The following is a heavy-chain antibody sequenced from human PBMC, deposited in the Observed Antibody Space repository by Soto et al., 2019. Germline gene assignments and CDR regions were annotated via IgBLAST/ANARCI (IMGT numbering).Heavy chain of an antibody. V-gene: IGHV3-74*01. CDR3: LRTTMVVSAATPEDY. D-gene: IGHD2-15*01. CDR2: IDSDGSST. CDR1: RFIFSSYW. J-gene: IGHJ4*02. Sequence: VQLVESGGGLVRPEESLRLSCAASRFIFSSYWMHWVRQAPGKGLVWVSRIDSDGSSTSYAGYVKGRFTISSDNSNNATYLQIKSLSAEDTAVYYCLRTTMVVSAATPEDYWGQGTLVTVSS.